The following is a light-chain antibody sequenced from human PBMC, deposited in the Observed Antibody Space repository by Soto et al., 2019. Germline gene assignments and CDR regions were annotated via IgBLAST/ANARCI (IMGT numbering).Light chain of an antibody. CDR1: QSLLHSNGNIY. CDR2: LGS. Sequence: DIVLTQSPLSLPVTPGEPASISCRSSQSLLHSNGNIYLDWYLQKPGQSPQLLIYLGSIRASGVPERFGGCGSGTDFTLKITRVEAMDVGDDYGMAAKQAPRPFGLGTKGEIK. V-gene: IGKV2-28*01. CDR3: MAAKQAPRP. J-gene: IGKJ1*01.